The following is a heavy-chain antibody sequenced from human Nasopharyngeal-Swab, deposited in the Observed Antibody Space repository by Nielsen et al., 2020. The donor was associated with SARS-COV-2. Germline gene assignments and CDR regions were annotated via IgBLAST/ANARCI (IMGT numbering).Heavy chain of an antibody. Sequence: GESLKISCAASGFTFSSYWMHWVRQAPGKGLVWVSRINSDGSSTSYADSVKGRFTISRDNSKNTLYLQMNSLRAEDTAVYYCARDSFSLGGGHYYYYMDVWGKGTTVTVSS. CDR1: GFTFSSYW. J-gene: IGHJ6*03. CDR2: INSDGSST. CDR3: ARDSFSLGGGHYYYYMDV. V-gene: IGHV3-74*01. D-gene: IGHD1-26*01.